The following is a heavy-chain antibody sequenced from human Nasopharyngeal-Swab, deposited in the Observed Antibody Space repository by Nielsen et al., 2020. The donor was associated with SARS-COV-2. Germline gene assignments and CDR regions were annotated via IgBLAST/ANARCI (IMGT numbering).Heavy chain of an antibody. CDR1: GFTFSSYA. D-gene: IGHD2-2*02. V-gene: IGHV3-30-3*01. CDR3: ARVNCSSTSCYIVQGWGWFDP. Sequence: LSLTCAASGFTFSSYAMHWVRQAPGKGLEWVAVISYDGSNKYYADSVKGRFTISRDNSKNTLYLQMNSLRAEDTAVYYCARVNCSSTSCYIVQGWGWFDPWGQGTLVTVSS. CDR2: ISYDGSNK. J-gene: IGHJ5*02.